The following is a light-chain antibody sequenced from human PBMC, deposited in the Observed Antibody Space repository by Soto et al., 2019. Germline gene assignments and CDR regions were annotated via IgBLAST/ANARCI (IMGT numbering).Light chain of an antibody. Sequence: EIVIRHSPATLALSLRKRATLSCRPSQSVSSNLAWYQQKPGQAPRLLIDVASIRATGIPARFSGSGSGTEFTLTISCLQSEFFEVSYCEQYNKWPHTVGGGTKV. CDR3: EQYNKWPHT. CDR1: QSVSSN. CDR2: VAS. J-gene: IGKJ4*01. V-gene: IGKV3D-15*01.